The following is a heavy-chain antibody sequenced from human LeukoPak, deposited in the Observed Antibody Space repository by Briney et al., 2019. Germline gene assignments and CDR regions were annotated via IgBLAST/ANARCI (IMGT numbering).Heavy chain of an antibody. CDR1: GGSVSSDNYA. Sequence: SETLSLTCTVSGGSVSSDNYAWSWIRQPAGKGLEWIGRIYSSGSTEYNSSLKSRVTISADTSKNQFSLTLRSVTAADTAVYYCARLLESLDDSLYYYYYYMDVWGKGTTVTISS. CDR3: ARLLESLDDSLYYYYYYMDV. V-gene: IGHV4-61*02. CDR2: IYSSGST. J-gene: IGHJ6*03. D-gene: IGHD2-15*01.